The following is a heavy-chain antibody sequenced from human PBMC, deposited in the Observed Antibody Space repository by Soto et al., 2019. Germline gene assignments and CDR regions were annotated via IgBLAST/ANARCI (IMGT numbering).Heavy chain of an antibody. CDR3: ATASYGSGSYRSWFDP. Sequence: QVQLVQSGAEVKKPGASVKVSCKVSGYTLTELSMHWVRQAPGKGLEWMGGFDPEDGETIYAQKFKGRDTMTEDTSTDTAYMELSSLRSEDTAVYYCATASYGSGSYRSWFDPWGQGTLVTVSS. CDR2: FDPEDGET. V-gene: IGHV1-24*01. D-gene: IGHD3-10*01. J-gene: IGHJ5*02. CDR1: GYTLTELS.